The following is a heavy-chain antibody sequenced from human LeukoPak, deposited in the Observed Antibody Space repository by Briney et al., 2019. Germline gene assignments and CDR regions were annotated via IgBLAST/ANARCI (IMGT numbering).Heavy chain of an antibody. Sequence: GASVKVSCKASGGTFSIYAISWVRQAPGRGLEWMGRIIPILGIANYAQKFQGRLTITADKSTNTAYMELSGLRSEDTAVYYCASPGIHYGGNSDYFDYWGQGTLVTVSS. CDR2: IIPILGIA. CDR3: ASPGIHYGGNSDYFDY. J-gene: IGHJ4*02. V-gene: IGHV1-69*04. CDR1: GGTFSIYA. D-gene: IGHD4-23*01.